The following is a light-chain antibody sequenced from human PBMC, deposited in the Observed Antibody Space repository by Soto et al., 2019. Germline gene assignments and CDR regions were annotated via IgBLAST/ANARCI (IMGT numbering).Light chain of an antibody. CDR1: QSVLYSSNNKYY. CDR2: WAS. J-gene: IGKJ4*01. Sequence: DIVMTQSPDSLAVSLGERATINCKSSQSVLYSSNNKYYLAWYQQKPGQPPKLLIYWASTREPGVPHRFSGSGSGTDFTLTISSLQAEDVAVYYCQQYYSTPITFGGGTKVEIK. CDR3: QQYYSTPIT. V-gene: IGKV4-1*01.